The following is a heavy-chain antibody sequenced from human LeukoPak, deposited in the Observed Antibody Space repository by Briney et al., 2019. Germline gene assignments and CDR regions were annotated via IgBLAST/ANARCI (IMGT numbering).Heavy chain of an antibody. J-gene: IGHJ4*02. V-gene: IGHV3-74*01. CDR2: INRDGSTT. Sequence: GGSLRLSCAASGFTFSSYWMHWVRQAPGKGLVWVSRINRDGSTTRYADSMRGRFTISRDNAKNTLDLQMSSLRVEDTAVYYCARDTSSSFDYWGQGILVTVSS. D-gene: IGHD6-19*01. CDR1: GFTFSSYW. CDR3: ARDTSSSFDY.